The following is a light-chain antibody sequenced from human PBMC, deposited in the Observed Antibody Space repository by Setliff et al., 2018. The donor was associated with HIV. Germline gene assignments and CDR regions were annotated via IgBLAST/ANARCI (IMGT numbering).Light chain of an antibody. CDR2: DVG. V-gene: IGLV2-14*01. CDR1: GSDVAGYTY. CDR3: SSYTSSNTFYV. J-gene: IGLJ1*01. Sequence: SALTQPASMSGSPGQSITISCTETGSDVAGYTYVSWYQQHPGKAPKLIIYDVGKRPSGVSNRFSGSKSGNTASLTISGLQAEDEADYSCSSYTSSNTFYVFATGTKV.